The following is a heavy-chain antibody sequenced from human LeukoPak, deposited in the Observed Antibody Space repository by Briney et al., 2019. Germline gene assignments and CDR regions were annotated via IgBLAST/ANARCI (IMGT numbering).Heavy chain of an antibody. V-gene: IGHV4-4*07. Sequence: SETLSLTCTVSGGSISSYYWSWIRQPAGDRLEWIGRIYSSGSTNYNSSLKSRVTMSVDTSKNQFSLKLSSVTAADTAVYYCARDSPDGDWKNWGQGTLVTVSS. J-gene: IGHJ4*02. CDR3: ARDSPDGDWKN. CDR2: IYSSGST. D-gene: IGHD2-21*01. CDR1: GGSISSYY.